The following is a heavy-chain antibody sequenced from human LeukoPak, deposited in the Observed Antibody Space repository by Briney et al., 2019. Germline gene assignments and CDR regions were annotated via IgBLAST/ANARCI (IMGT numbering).Heavy chain of an antibody. J-gene: IGHJ5*02. CDR3: ARGDYDFWSGTLQHAIRFNWFDP. CDR2: INPNSGGT. CDR1: GYTFTGYY. D-gene: IGHD3-3*01. Sequence: GASVKVSCKASGYTFTGYYMHWVRQAPGQGLEWMGWINPNSGGTNYAQKFQGRVTMTRDTSISTAYMELSSLRSEDTAVYYCARGDYDFWSGTLQHAIRFNWFDPWGQGTLVTVSS. V-gene: IGHV1-2*02.